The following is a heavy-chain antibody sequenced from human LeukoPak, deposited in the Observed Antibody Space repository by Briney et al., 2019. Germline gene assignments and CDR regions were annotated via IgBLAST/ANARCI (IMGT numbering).Heavy chain of an antibody. J-gene: IGHJ3*02. CDR3: ARELYSGMYNDAFDI. CDR1: GFTFSRFW. CDR2: IRSDGST. Sequence: PGGSLRLSCAASGFTFSRFWMHWVRQAPGKGLEWVSVIRSDGSTNHADSVKGRFTISRDNSKSTLYLQMNNLRAEDTAMYYCARELYSGMYNDAFDIWGQGTKVTVSS. D-gene: IGHD1-26*01. V-gene: IGHV3-53*01.